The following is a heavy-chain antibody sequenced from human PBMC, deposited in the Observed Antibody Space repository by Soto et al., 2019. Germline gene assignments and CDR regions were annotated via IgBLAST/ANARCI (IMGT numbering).Heavy chain of an antibody. V-gene: IGHV3-15*01. J-gene: IGHJ6*02. CDR2: IKIKTDGGTT. CDR3: TTGWVTMVRGGKSQDPYSYYGMDV. Sequence: GGSLRLSCAASGFTFSNAWISWVRQAPGKGLEWVARIKIKTDGGTTDYAAPVKGRFTISRDDSKNTLYLQMNSLKTEDTAVYYCTTGWVTMVRGGKSQDPYSYYGMDVWGQGTTVTVSS. D-gene: IGHD3-10*01. CDR1: GFTFSNAW.